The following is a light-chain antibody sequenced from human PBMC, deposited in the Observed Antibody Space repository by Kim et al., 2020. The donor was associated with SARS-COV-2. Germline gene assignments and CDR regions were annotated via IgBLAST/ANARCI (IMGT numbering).Light chain of an antibody. CDR3: KSRDTSDDHLGV. CDR1: SLRNYY. J-gene: IGLJ3*02. V-gene: IGLV3-19*01. Sequence: SSELTQDPAVYVALGQTVRITCQGDSLRNYYASWYQQKPRQAPVLVIYGKNNRPAGIPDRFSGSNSGNTASLTSTGAQAEDEADYYCKSRDTSDDHLGVFGGGTQLTVL. CDR2: GKN.